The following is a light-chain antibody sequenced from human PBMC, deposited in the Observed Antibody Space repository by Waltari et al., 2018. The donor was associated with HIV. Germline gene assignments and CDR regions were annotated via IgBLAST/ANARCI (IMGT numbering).Light chain of an antibody. J-gene: IGLJ2*01. CDR3: SSYTSISSQL. Sequence: QSALTQPASVSGSPGQSITISCIGTSSDVGAYNYVSWYQHHPGKAPKVIIYEVSNRPSGVSNRFSASKSGNTASLTISGLQTEDEADYYCSSYTSISSQLFGGGTKLTVL. CDR2: EVS. V-gene: IGLV2-14*01. CDR1: SSDVGAYNY.